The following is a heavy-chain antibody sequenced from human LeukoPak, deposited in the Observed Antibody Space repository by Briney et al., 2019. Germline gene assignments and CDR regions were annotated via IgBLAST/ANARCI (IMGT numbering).Heavy chain of an antibody. CDR2: IYTSGST. Sequence: PSETLSLTCTVSGGSVSSYYWSWIRQPAGKGLEWIGRIYTSGSTNYNPSLKSRVTISLDTSKNQFSLNLSSVTAADTAVYYCARENTIVRGVRFDYWGQGTPVTVSS. CDR3: ARENTIVRGVRFDY. CDR1: GGSVSSYY. J-gene: IGHJ4*02. D-gene: IGHD3-10*01. V-gene: IGHV4-4*07.